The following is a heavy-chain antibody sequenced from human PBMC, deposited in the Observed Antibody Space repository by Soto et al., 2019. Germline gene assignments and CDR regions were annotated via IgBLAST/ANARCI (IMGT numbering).Heavy chain of an antibody. CDR1: GGSISGDYYH. D-gene: IGHD2-21*02. Sequence: QVQLQQSGPGLVKPSQTLSLTCTVSGGSISGDYYHWTWIRQSPGKGLEWIGYVFHSGSVLYNPSLKSRLNISVDTSKNQFSLRLSSVTVADTAVYFCAREDDGGDRDYYGLDVWGQGTTVTVSS. J-gene: IGHJ6*02. CDR2: VFHSGSV. CDR3: AREDDGGDRDYYGLDV. V-gene: IGHV4-30-4*08.